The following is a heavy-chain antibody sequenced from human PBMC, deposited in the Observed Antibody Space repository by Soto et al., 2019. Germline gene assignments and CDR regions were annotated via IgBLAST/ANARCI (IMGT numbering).Heavy chain of an antibody. CDR2: INAGNGNT. D-gene: IGHD4-17*01. Sequence: GASVKVSCKASGYTFTSYAMHWVRQAPGQKLEWMGWINAGNGNTKYSQKFQGRVTITRDTSASTAYMELSSLRSEDTAVYYCARDDRTPNNDYGDYFDYWGQGTLDTVSS. CDR1: GYTFTSYA. J-gene: IGHJ4*02. CDR3: ARDDRTPNNDYGDYFDY. V-gene: IGHV1-3*01.